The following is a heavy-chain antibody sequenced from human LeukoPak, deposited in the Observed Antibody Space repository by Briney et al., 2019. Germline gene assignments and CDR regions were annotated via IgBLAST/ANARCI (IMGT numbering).Heavy chain of an antibody. CDR2: IYYSGST. CDR3: ARGAYYYDSSGFAHWFDP. CDR1: GGSISSYY. D-gene: IGHD3-22*01. V-gene: IGHV4-59*01. Sequence: PSETLSLTCTVSGGSISSYYWSWIRQPPGKGLEWIGYIYYSGSTNYNPSLKSRVTISVDTSKNQFSLKLSSVTAADTAVYYCARGAYYYDSSGFAHWFDPWGRGTLVTVSS. J-gene: IGHJ5*02.